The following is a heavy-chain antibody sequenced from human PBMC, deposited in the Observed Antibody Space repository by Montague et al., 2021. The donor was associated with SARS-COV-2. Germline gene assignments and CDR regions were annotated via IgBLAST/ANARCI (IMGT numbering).Heavy chain of an antibody. CDR2: TYHTGST. Sequence: TLSLTCTVSGGSISSGGYYWSWIRQHPGKGLEWIGNTYHTGSTHYNPSLKSRVTISKETSKDHFSLNLSSVTAADSAVYYCARDSGYYDSSGYSYDAFDIWGQGTKVTVSS. D-gene: IGHD3-22*01. CDR1: GGSISSGGYY. V-gene: IGHV4-31*03. J-gene: IGHJ3*02. CDR3: ARDSGYYDSSGYSYDAFDI.